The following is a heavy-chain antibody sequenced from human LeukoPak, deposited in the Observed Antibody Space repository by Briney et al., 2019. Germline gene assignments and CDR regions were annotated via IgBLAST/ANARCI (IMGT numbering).Heavy chain of an antibody. CDR1: GYTFTGYY. CDR3: ARVDRRSRMYYFDY. D-gene: IGHD3-16*01. J-gene: IGHJ4*02. CDR2: INPNSGGT. Sequence: ASVKVSCTASGYTFTGYYMHWVRQAPGQGLEWMGWINPNSGGTNYAQKFQGRVTTTRDTSISTAYMELSRLRSDDTAVYYCARVDRRSRMYYFDYWGQGTLVTVSS. V-gene: IGHV1-2*02.